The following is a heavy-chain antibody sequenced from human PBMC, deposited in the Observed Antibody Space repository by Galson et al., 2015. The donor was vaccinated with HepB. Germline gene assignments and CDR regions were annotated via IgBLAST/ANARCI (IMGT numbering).Heavy chain of an antibody. Sequence: SLRLSCAASGFTFSSYWMSWVRQAPGKGLEWVANIKQDGSEKYYVDSVKGRFTISRDNAKNSLYLQMNSLRAEDTAVYYCARVLVVAANWFDPWGQGTLVTVSS. D-gene: IGHD2-15*01. CDR1: GFTFSSYW. V-gene: IGHV3-7*03. CDR2: IKQDGSEK. CDR3: ARVLVVAANWFDP. J-gene: IGHJ5*02.